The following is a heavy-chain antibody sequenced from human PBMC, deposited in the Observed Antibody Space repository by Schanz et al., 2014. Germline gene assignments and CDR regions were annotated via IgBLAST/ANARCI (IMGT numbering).Heavy chain of an antibody. J-gene: IGHJ6*02. Sequence: VQLVQSGAEAKKPGASVKVSCKASGYTFSDYYIHWVRQAPGQGLEWMGWINPNTGGTNFAQKFQGWVTVTRDTSISTVYMELSRVTYEDTAVYYCARDDRAYYYGMDVWGQGTTVTVSS. CDR2: INPNTGGT. CDR1: GYTFSDYY. V-gene: IGHV1-2*04. D-gene: IGHD3-22*01. CDR3: ARDDRAYYYGMDV.